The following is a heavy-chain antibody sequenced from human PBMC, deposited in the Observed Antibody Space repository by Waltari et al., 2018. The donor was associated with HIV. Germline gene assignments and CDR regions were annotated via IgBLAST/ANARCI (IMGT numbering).Heavy chain of an antibody. CDR2: IWYDGGNK. CDR3: ARDPWDIAADLYYYYGMDV. J-gene: IGHJ6*02. D-gene: IGHD6-13*01. Sequence: QEQLVESGGGVVQPGRSLRLSCAASGITFSSHGRHWVRQAPGKGLEWVAVIWYDGGNKYYADSVKGRFTISRDNSKNTLYLQMNSLRAEDTAVYYCARDPWDIAADLYYYYGMDVWGQGTTVT. CDR1: GITFSSHG. V-gene: IGHV3-33*01.